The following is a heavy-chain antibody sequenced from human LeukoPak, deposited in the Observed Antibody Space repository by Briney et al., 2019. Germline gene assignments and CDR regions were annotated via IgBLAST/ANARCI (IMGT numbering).Heavy chain of an antibody. CDR1: GFTFSTYT. CDR3: TKLKEYCSTSSCSLYYFDS. D-gene: IGHD2-2*01. J-gene: IGHJ4*02. Sequence: GGSLRLSCAASGFTFSTYTMTWVRQAPEKGLEWVSTISAYSGSTLYADSVKGRFTISRDISKNTLYLQMSSLRAEDTAVYYCTKLKEYCSTSSCSLYYFDSWGQGTLVTVSS. CDR2: ISAYSGST. V-gene: IGHV3-23*01.